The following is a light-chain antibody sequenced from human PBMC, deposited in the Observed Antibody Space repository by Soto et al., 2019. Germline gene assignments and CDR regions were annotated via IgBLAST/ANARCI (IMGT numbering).Light chain of an antibody. CDR3: QQYKTFSLT. CDR1: QSISRW. J-gene: IGKJ4*01. Sequence: DIQMTQSPSTLSASVGDRVTITCRASQSISRWFAWYQQKPGKAPKLLIYDASSLESGVPSRFSGSGSETEFTLTISSLQPDDFATYYCQQYKTFSLTFGGGTKVEIK. V-gene: IGKV1-5*01. CDR2: DAS.